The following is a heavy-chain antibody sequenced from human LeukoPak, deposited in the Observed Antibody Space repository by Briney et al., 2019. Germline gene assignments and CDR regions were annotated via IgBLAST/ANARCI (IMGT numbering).Heavy chain of an antibody. D-gene: IGHD2-15*01. Sequence: SETLSLTCSVSTDSTNTYYWTWIRQSPGKGLEWIGHIFHSGSTDYKPSFKNRVTISIDMSRKEFSLKLTSVTVADTAMYYCVRLRWELLAPYVDHWGQGAFVIVSS. CDR1: TDSTNTYY. CDR2: IFHSGST. CDR3: VRLRWELLAPYVDH. V-gene: IGHV4-59*01. J-gene: IGHJ4*02.